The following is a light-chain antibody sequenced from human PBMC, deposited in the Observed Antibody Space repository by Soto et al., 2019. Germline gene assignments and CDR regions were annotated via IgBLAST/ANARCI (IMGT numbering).Light chain of an antibody. V-gene: IGKV3-20*01. CDR2: GAS. CDR1: QSVSSSY. J-gene: IGKJ1*01. CDR3: QQSGSSTPT. Sequence: EIVMTQSPASLSVSPGERATLSCRASQSVSSSYLAWYQKKPGQAPRRIIFGASIRATGIPDRFSGIVSGTDFNLTISRLETEDFAVYECQQSGSSTPTFGQRTKVDIK.